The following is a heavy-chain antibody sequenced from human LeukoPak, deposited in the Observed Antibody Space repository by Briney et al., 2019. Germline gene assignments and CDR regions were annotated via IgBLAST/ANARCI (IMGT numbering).Heavy chain of an antibody. V-gene: IGHV3-74*01. D-gene: IGHD3-3*01. Sequence: GGSLRLSCAASGFTFSRYWMHWVRQAPGKGLVWVSRINSDGSGGSSINSDGSSTSYADSVRGRFTISRDNAKNTLYLQMNSLRAEDTAVYYCARGASTIFGVVTHFDYWGQGTLVTVSS. CDR1: GFTFSRYW. CDR3: ARGASTIFGVVTHFDY. CDR2: INSDGSGGSSINSDGSST. J-gene: IGHJ4*02.